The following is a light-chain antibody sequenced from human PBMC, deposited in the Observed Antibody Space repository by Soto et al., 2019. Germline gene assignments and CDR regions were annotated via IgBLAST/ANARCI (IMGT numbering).Light chain of an antibody. Sequence: QSALTQPASVSGSPGQSITISCTGTSSDVGGYNLVSWYQQYPDKAPKLMIFDVNTRPSGVSNRFSGSKSGNTASLTISGLKAEDEADYSCSSYKSSSTLPYVFGTGTKLTVL. CDR3: SSYKSSSTLPYV. J-gene: IGLJ1*01. CDR2: DVN. V-gene: IGLV2-14*01. CDR1: SSDVGGYNL.